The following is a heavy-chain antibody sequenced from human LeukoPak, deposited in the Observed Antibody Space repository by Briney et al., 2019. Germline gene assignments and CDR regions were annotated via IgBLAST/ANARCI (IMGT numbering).Heavy chain of an antibody. V-gene: IGHV4-31*03. CDR1: GGSISSGGYY. CDR3: ARGQYSSSWYRIDY. J-gene: IGHJ4*02. D-gene: IGHD6-13*01. Sequence: PSQTLSLTCTVSGGSISSGGYYWSWIRQHPGKGLEWIGYIYYSGSTYYNPSLKSRVTISVDTSKNQFSLKLSSVTAADTAVYYCARGQYSSSWYRIDYWGQGTLVTVSS. CDR2: IYYSGST.